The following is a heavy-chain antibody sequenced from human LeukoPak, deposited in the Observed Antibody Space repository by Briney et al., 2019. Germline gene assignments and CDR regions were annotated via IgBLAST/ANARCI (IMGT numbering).Heavy chain of an antibody. CDR2: IYYSGST. CDR1: GGSISSYY. Sequence: SETLSLTCTVSGGSISSYYWTWIRQPPGEGLEWIGYIYYSGSTNYNPSLKSRVTISVDTSKNQFPLKLTSVTAADTAVYYCARGVNSGYFDYCGQGTLVTVSS. CDR3: ARGVNSGYFDY. J-gene: IGHJ4*02. V-gene: IGHV4-59*01. D-gene: IGHD1-26*01.